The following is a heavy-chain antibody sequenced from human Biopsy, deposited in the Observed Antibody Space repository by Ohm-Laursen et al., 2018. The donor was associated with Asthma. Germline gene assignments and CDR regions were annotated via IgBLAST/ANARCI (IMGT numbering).Heavy chain of an antibody. Sequence: TLSLTCTVSGGSISSDDYYWSWIRQAPGKGLEWIGYIYYSGSTYYNPSLKSRVSISLDTSKNQFSLSLTSVTAADTAVYYCARTTYGDDGFDPWGRGTLVTVSS. CDR1: GGSISSDDYY. V-gene: IGHV4-30-4*01. CDR2: IYYSGST. J-gene: IGHJ5*02. CDR3: ARTTYGDDGFDP. D-gene: IGHD4-17*01.